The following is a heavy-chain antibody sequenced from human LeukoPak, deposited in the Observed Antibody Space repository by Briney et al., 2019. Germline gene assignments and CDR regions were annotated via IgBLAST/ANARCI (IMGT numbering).Heavy chain of an antibody. Sequence: PGGSLRLSCADSGFTFSSYSMNWVRQAPGKGLEWVSSISSGSSHIFYADSVKGRFTISRGNARNSLYLQMNSLRAEDTAVYYCAKGGTGATRDDTFDIWGQGTMVTVSS. CDR1: GFTFSSYS. D-gene: IGHD1-7*01. J-gene: IGHJ3*02. CDR3: AKGGTGATRDDTFDI. V-gene: IGHV3-21*01. CDR2: ISSGSSHI.